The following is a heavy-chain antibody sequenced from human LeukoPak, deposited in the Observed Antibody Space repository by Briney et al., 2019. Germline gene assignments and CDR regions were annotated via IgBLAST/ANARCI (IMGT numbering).Heavy chain of an antibody. CDR2: INPNSGGT. V-gene: IGHV1-2*02. Sequence: ASVKVSCKASGYTFTGYYMHWVRQAPGQGLEWMGWINPNSGGTNYAQKFQGRISMTRDTSISTAYMELSRLTSDDTAVYYCARYGVPDRNYLDNWGQGTLVTVSS. D-gene: IGHD1-14*01. J-gene: IGHJ4*02. CDR3: ARYGVPDRNYLDN. CDR1: GYTFTGYY.